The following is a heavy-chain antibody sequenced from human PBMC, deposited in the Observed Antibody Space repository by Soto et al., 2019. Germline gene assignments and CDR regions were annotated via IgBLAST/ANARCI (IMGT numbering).Heavy chain of an antibody. CDR1: GYTFTSYY. D-gene: IGHD6-13*01. J-gene: IGHJ3*02. CDR3: ARAPPPFGAAAQNDAXDI. CDR2: INPSGGST. V-gene: IGHV1-46*01. Sequence: GASVKVSCKASGYTFTSYYMHWVRQAPGQGLEWMGIINPSGGSTSYAQKFQGRVTMTRDTSTSTVYMELSSLRSEDTAVYYCARAPPPFGAAAQNDAXDIWGQGTMVTVSS.